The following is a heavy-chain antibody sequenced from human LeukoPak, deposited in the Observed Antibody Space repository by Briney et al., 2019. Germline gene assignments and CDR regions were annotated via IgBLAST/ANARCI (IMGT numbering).Heavy chain of an antibody. CDR1: GYTFTSYD. D-gene: IGHD2-2*01. J-gene: IGHJ4*02. Sequence: ASVKVSCKASGYTFTSYDINWVRQATGQGLEWMGWVNPNSGNTGYAQKFQGRVTMTRNTSISTAYMELSSLRSEDTAVYYCATLGNRYCSSTSCSKDYWGQGTLVTVSS. CDR2: VNPNSGNT. V-gene: IGHV1-8*01. CDR3: ATLGNRYCSSTSCSKDY.